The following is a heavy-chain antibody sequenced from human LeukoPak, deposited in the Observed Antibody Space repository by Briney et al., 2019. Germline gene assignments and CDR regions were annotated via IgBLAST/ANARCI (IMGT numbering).Heavy chain of an antibody. V-gene: IGHV3-66*01. CDR3: ARDLPFDY. J-gene: IGHJ4*02. CDR2: IHSGGST. CDR1: GLTFSGQW. Sequence: GGSLRLSCAASGLTFSGQWMNWVRQAPGKGLEWVSVIHSGGSTYYRDSVKGRFTISRDNSKNTVYLQMNSLRAEDTAVYYCARDLPFDYWGQGTLVTVSS.